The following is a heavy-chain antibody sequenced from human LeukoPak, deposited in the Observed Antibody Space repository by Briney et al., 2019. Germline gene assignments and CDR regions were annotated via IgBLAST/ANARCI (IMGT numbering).Heavy chain of an antibody. V-gene: IGHV3-11*01. CDR3: AGRDGYNNYYYGMDV. J-gene: IGHJ6*02. Sequence: GGSLRLSCAASGFTFSDYYMSWIRQAPGKGLEWVSYISSSGSTIYYADSVKGRFTISRDNAKNSLYLQMNSLRAEDTAVYYCAGRDGYNNYYYGMDVWGQGTTVTVSS. CDR1: GFTFSDYY. CDR2: ISSSGSTI. D-gene: IGHD5-12*01.